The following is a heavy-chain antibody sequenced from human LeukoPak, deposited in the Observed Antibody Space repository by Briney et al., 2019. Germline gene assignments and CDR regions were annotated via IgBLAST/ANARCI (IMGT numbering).Heavy chain of an antibody. V-gene: IGHV3-23*01. CDR2: ISVSGGST. Sequence: GGSLRLSCAASGFTFSNHAMSWVRQAPGKGLEWVSGISVSGGSTYYADSVKGRFTISRDNSKNTLYLQMNSLRAEDTAVYYCAKLTMIVAPFDYWGQGTLVTVSS. CDR1: GFTFSNHA. J-gene: IGHJ4*02. CDR3: AKLTMIVAPFDY. D-gene: IGHD3-22*01.